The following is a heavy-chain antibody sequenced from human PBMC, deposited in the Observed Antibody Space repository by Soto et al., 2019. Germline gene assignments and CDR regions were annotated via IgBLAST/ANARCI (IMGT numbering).Heavy chain of an antibody. CDR1: GYTFTSYY. J-gene: IGHJ3*02. Sequence: ASVKVSCKASGYTFTSYYMHWVRQAPGQGLEWMGIINPSGGSTSYAQKFQGRVTMTRDTSTSTVYMELSSLRSEDTAVYYCARVPANIVATIKGAGAFDIWSRGTMVTVSS. D-gene: IGHD5-12*01. V-gene: IGHV1-46*03. CDR3: ARVPANIVATIKGAGAFDI. CDR2: INPSGGST.